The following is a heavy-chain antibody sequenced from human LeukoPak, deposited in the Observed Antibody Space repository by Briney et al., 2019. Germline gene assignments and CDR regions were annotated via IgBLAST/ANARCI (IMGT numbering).Heavy chain of an antibody. D-gene: IGHD5-18*01. CDR3: ARGSSGYSYG. V-gene: IGHV4-59*01. CDR1: GGSISSYY. CDR2: IYYSGST. J-gene: IGHJ1*01. Sequence: SETLSLTCTVSGGSISSYYWNWIRQPPGKGLEWIGYIYYSGSTNYNPSLKSRVTISVDTSKNQFSLKLSSVTAADTAVYYCARGSSGYSYGWGQGTLVTVSS.